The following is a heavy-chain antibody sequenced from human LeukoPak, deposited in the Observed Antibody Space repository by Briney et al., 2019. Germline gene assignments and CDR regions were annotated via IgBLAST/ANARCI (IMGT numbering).Heavy chain of an antibody. CDR2: ITSSGDGI. J-gene: IGHJ4*02. V-gene: IGHV3-11*01. Sequence: GGSLRLSCADSGFTFSDYYMSWIGQAPGKGLEWVAYITSSGDGIYYADSVKGRFTISRDNAKNALFLRMSSLRVEDTATYYCASDIVATSCDFWGQGTLVSVSS. CDR1: GFTFSDYY. D-gene: IGHD5-12*01. CDR3: ASDIVATSCDF.